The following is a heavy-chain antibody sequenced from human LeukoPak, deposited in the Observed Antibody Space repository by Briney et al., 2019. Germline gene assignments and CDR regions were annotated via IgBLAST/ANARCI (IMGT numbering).Heavy chain of an antibody. CDR3: AKDIRGDYFFDY. V-gene: IGHV3-7*03. J-gene: IGHJ4*02. CDR2: IKQDGSEK. D-gene: IGHD4-17*01. Sequence: GGSLRLSCAASGFIFNKYWMSWVRQAPGKGLEWVANIKQDGSEKYYADPVKGRFTISRDNAQNSLYLQMNSLRTEDTALYYCAKDIRGDYFFDYWGQGTLVTVSS. CDR1: GFIFNKYW.